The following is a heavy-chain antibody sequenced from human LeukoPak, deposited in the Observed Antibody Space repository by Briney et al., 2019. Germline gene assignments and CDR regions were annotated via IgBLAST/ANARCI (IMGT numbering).Heavy chain of an antibody. V-gene: IGHV1-24*01. CDR1: GYTLTVLS. CDR3: ATAHLEQWLNFDY. CDR2: FDPEDGET. D-gene: IGHD6-19*01. J-gene: IGHJ4*02. Sequence: ASETLSCTVSGYTLTVLSMHWVRHAQGTGHGRKGGFDPEDGETIYAQKSQGRVTMTEDTSTDTAYMELSSLRSEDTAVYYCATAHLEQWLNFDYWGQGTLVTVSS.